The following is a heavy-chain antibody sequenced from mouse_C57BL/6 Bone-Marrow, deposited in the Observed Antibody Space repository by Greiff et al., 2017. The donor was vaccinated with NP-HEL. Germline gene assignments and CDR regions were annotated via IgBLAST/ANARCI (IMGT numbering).Heavy chain of an antibody. Sequence: EVMLVESGGGLVKPGGSLKLSCAASGFTFSSYAMSWVRQTPEKRLEWVATISDGGSYTYYPDNVKGRFTISRDNAKNNLYLQMSHLKSEDTAMYYWAREERIYGSSSRWAMDYWGQGTSVTVSS. D-gene: IGHD1-1*01. CDR1: GFTFSSYA. V-gene: IGHV5-4*01. CDR3: AREERIYGSSSRWAMDY. CDR2: ISDGGSYT. J-gene: IGHJ4*01.